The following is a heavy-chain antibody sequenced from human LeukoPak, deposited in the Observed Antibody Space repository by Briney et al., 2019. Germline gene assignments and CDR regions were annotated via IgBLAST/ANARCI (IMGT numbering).Heavy chain of an antibody. J-gene: IGHJ3*02. CDR3: RGVRLVYYDSSGYYPPHSDAFDI. CDR1: GFTYSTYA. V-gene: IGHV3-23*01. Sequence: PGGSLRLSCAASGFTYSTYAMTWVRQAPGKGLEWVSTISSSGGSTYYADSVKGRFTISRDNSKNTLYLQMNSLRAEDTAVYYCRGVRLVYYDSSGYYPPHSDAFDIWGQGTMVTVSS. D-gene: IGHD3-22*01. CDR2: ISSSGGST.